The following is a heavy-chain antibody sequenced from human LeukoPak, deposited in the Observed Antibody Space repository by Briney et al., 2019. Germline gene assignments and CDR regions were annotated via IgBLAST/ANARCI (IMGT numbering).Heavy chain of an antibody. J-gene: IGHJ4*02. V-gene: IGHV3-13*01. Sequence: GGSLRLSCAASGFTLTNYAMHWVRQPAGEGLEWVSALGTAGDTFYPGSVKGRFSISRDNAKKSLFLQMNSLRVEDTAVYYCAKDDLMPTFDYWGQGTLVTVSS. CDR3: AKDDLMPTFDY. D-gene: IGHD2-2*01. CDR1: GFTLTNYA. CDR2: LGTAGDT.